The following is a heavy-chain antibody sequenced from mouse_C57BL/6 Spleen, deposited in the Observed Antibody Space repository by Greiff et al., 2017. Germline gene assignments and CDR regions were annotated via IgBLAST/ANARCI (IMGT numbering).Heavy chain of an antibody. Sequence: EVKVVESGGGLVKPGGSLKLSCAASGFTFSSYAMSWVRQTPEKRLEWVATISDGGSYTYYPDNVKGRFTISRDNAKNHLYLQMSHLKSEDTAMYYCAREGYGSSPYFDYWGQGTTLTVSS. CDR2: ISDGGSYT. J-gene: IGHJ2*01. V-gene: IGHV5-4*01. CDR3: AREGYGSSPYFDY. CDR1: GFTFSSYA. D-gene: IGHD1-1*01.